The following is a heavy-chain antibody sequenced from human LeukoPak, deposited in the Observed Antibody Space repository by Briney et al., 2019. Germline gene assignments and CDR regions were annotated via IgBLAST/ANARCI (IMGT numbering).Heavy chain of an antibody. CDR2: ISWNSGST. V-gene: IGHV3-9*01. J-gene: IGHJ4*02. CDR1: GFTFDDYG. Sequence: GRSLRLSCAASGFTFDDYGMHWVRQAPGKGLEWVSGISWNSGSTAYADSVKGRFTISRDNAKNSLYLQMNSLGAEDTALYYCARGGYKYAWDYWGQGTLVTVSS. D-gene: IGHD5-12*01. CDR3: ARGGYKYAWDY.